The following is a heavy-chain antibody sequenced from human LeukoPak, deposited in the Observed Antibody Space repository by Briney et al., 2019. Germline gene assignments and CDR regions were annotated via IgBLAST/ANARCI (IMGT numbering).Heavy chain of an antibody. CDR2: INAGNGNT. Sequence: GASVKVSCKASGYIFTHYAIHWVRQAPGQRLEWMGWINAGNGNTKYSQKFQGRVTITRDTYASTAYMELSSLRSEDMAVYYCARGDQELLWFAHLQYWGQGTLVTVSS. J-gene: IGHJ1*01. D-gene: IGHD3-10*01. V-gene: IGHV1-3*03. CDR3: ARGDQELLWFAHLQY. CDR1: GYIFTHYA.